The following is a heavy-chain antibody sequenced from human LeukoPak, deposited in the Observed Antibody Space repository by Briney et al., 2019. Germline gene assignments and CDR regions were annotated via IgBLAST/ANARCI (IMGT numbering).Heavy chain of an antibody. CDR1: GGSFSGYY. V-gene: IGHV4-34*01. Sequence: SETLSLTCAVYGGSFSGYYGSWIRQPPGEGLEWIGEINHSGSTNYNPSLKSRVTISVDTSRNQFSLKLSSVTAADTAVYYCARGIYGDYYFDYWGQGTLVTVSS. D-gene: IGHD4-17*01. J-gene: IGHJ4*02. CDR3: ARGIYGDYYFDY. CDR2: INHSGST.